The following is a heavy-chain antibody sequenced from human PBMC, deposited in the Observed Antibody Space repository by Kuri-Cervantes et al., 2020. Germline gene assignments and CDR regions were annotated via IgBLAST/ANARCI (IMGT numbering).Heavy chain of an antibody. CDR1: GYTFTSYG. J-gene: IGHJ3*02. D-gene: IGHD4-17*01. CDR2: INPNSGGT. Sequence: ASVKVSCKASGYTFTSYGISWVRQAPGQGLEWMGWINPNSGGTNYAQKFQGWVTMTRDTSISTAYMELRSLRSDDTAFYYCARAYGDYLDAFDIWGQGTLVTVSS. CDR3: ARAYGDYLDAFDI. V-gene: IGHV1-2*04.